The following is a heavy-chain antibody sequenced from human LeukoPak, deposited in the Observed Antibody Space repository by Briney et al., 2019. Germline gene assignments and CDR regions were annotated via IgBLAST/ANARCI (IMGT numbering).Heavy chain of an antibody. CDR1: GASIIGPKW. CDR2: IFHTGST. D-gene: IGHD6-19*01. Sequence: PSETLSLTCTVSGASIIGPKWWNWVRLSPGKGMEWIGEIFHTGSTHYNPSLKSRVTISVDTSKNQFSLIHTSVTDADTAVYYCATSSGWYRYDSWGQGTLVTVSS. J-gene: IGHJ4*02. CDR3: ATSSGWYRYDS. V-gene: IGHV4-4*02.